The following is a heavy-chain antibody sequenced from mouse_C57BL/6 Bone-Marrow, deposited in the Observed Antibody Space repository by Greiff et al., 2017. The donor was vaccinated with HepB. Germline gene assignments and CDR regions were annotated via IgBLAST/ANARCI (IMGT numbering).Heavy chain of an antibody. CDR3: VVTTVVHCDY. V-gene: IGHV1-50*01. D-gene: IGHD1-1*01. J-gene: IGHJ2*01. CDR2: IDPSDSYT. Sequence: QVQLQQPGAELVKPGASVTLSCKASGYTFTSYWMQWVKQRPGQGLEWIGEIDPSDSYTNYNQKFKGKATLTVDTSSSTAYMQRSSLTSEDSAVYYCVVTTVVHCDYWGQGTTLTVSS. CDR1: GYTFTSYW.